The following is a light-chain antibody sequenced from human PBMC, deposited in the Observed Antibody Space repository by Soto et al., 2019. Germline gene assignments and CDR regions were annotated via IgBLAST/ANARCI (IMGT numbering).Light chain of an antibody. CDR1: SSDVGRYNY. V-gene: IGLV2-14*01. CDR3: NSYTSSTAYG. J-gene: IGLJ1*01. Sequence: QSVLTQPASVSGSPGQSITISCTGASSDVGRYNYVSWYQLHPGKAPKLIIYEVSNRPSGVSNRFSGSKSGNTASLTISGLRAEDEADYYCNSYTSSTAYGFGTGTKVTV. CDR2: EVS.